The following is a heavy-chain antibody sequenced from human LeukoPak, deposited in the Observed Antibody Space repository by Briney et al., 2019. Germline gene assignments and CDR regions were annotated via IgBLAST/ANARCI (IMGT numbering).Heavy chain of an antibody. V-gene: IGHV3-48*03. Sequence: GVSLRLSCSASVFTFSSYEMNWVRQAPGKGREWVSYISSSGNSIYYADSVKGGFTISRDNAKNSLYLQMNSLRAEDTAVYYCARDRIRKGIAAAGIIHYWRQGTLVTVSS. CDR2: ISSSGNSI. J-gene: IGHJ4*02. CDR3: ARDRIRKGIAAAGIIHY. D-gene: IGHD6-13*01. CDR1: VFTFSSYE.